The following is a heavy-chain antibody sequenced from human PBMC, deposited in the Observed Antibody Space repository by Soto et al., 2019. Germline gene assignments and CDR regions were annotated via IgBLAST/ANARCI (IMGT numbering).Heavy chain of an antibody. CDR3: ARDQGGQSGNFIFDN. J-gene: IGHJ4*02. V-gene: IGHV3-33*01. CDR1: GFSFSDYV. CDR2: IWWHGRDI. Sequence: QVQVVESGGGVVQPGRSLRLSCTASGFSFSDYVMHWVRQPPGKGLEWVAVIWWHGRDIFYEGSVKGRFTISRDNYKNTLYLQMNSLRVEDTAVYYCARDQGGQSGNFIFDNGGQGTLGTVAS. D-gene: IGHD1-26*01.